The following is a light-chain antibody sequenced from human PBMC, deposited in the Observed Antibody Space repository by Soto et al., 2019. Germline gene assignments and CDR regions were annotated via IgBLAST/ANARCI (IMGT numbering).Light chain of an antibody. V-gene: IGKV1-5*03. J-gene: IGKJ2*01. CDR1: QSISSW. CDR3: QRLFNIYT. CDR2: KAS. Sequence: DIQMNQSPSTLSASVGDRVTITCRASQSISSWLAWYQQKPGKAPKLLIYKASSLESGVPSRFSGSGSGTEFTLTISSRQPDDFATDYCQRLFNIYTFGQGTKLEIK.